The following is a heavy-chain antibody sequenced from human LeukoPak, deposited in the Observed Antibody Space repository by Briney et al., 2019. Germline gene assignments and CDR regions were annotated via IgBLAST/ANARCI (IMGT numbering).Heavy chain of an antibody. CDR3: AKERECSTTSCYAEGGGNWFDP. J-gene: IGHJ5*02. CDR1: GFTFNSYA. D-gene: IGHD2-2*01. V-gene: IGHV3-23*01. Sequence: PGGSLRLSCAASGFTFNSYAMSWVRQAPGKGLEWVSAISGGGDRTYYADSVKGRFTISRDNSKNTLYLQMNSLRAEDTALYYCAKERECSTTSCYAEGGGNWFDPWGQGTLVTVSS. CDR2: ISGGGDRT.